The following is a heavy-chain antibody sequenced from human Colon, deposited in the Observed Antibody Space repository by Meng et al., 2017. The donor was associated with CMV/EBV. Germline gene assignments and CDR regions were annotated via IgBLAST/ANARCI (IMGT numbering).Heavy chain of an antibody. CDR1: GLIFSDYT. Sequence: GGSLRLSCEASGLIFSDYTMNWVRQAPGKGLEWVAFISSDSKYIYYSDSVKGRFTISRDNARNSLYLQVNSLRGEDTAVYYCARWGFSGMFRASGRQAADWLDPWGRGTLVTVSS. V-gene: IGHV3-21*01. CDR2: ISSDSKYI. J-gene: IGHJ5*02. D-gene: IGHD3-10*01. CDR3: ARWGFSGMFRASGRQAADWLDP.